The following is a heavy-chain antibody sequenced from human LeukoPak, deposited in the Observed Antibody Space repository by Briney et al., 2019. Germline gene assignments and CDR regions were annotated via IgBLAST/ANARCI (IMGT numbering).Heavy chain of an antibody. D-gene: IGHD3-16*02. CDR1: GFTVSSYA. CDR2: ISGSGSST. Sequence: GSLRLSCAASGFTVSSYAMSCVRQAPGKGLELVSAISGSGSSTYYADSVKGRFTISRDNSKNTLYLQMNSLRAEDTAVYYCAKFGPGYQYGMDVWGQGTTVTVSS. J-gene: IGHJ6*02. V-gene: IGHV3-23*01. CDR3: AKFGPGYQYGMDV.